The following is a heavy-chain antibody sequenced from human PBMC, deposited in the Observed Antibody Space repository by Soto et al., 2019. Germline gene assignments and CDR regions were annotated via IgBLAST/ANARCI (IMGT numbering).Heavy chain of an antibody. J-gene: IGHJ6*02. CDR1: GGTFSSYA. CDR2: IIPIFGTA. V-gene: IGHV1-69*01. D-gene: IGHD2-21*02. CDR3: ARDYCGGDCYSSYYYYGMDV. Sequence: QVQLVQSGAEVKKPGSSVKVSCKASGGTFSSYAISWVRQAPGQGLEWMGGIIPIFGTANYAQKFQGRVTITADESTSIAYMELSSLRSEDTAVYYCARDYCGGDCYSSYYYYGMDVWGQGTTVTVSS.